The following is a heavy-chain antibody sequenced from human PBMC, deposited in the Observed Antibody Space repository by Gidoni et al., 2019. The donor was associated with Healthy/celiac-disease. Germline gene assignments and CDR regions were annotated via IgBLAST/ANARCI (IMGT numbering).Heavy chain of an antibody. CDR3: AKVSKRVTMVRGVIGPFDY. Sequence: EVQLVESGGGLVQPGRSLSLSCAASGFPFDDYAMQWVRQTPGEGLEWVSGISWNSGSTGYADSVKGRFTISRDNSKNSLYLQMNSLRAEDTALYYCAKVSKRVTMVRGVIGPFDYWGQGTLVTVSS. J-gene: IGHJ4*02. D-gene: IGHD3-10*01. V-gene: IGHV3-9*01. CDR1: GFPFDDYA. CDR2: ISWNSGST.